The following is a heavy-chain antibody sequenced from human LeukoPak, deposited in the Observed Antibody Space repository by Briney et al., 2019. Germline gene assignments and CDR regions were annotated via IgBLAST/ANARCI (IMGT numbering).Heavy chain of an antibody. CDR3: ARDQTRWIQLWSSGHFDY. J-gene: IGHJ4*02. CDR2: IWYDGSNK. D-gene: IGHD5-18*01. Sequence: PGGSLRLSCAASGFTFSSYGMHWVRQAPGKGLEWVAVIWYDGSNKYYADSVKGRFTISRDNSKNTLYLQMNSLRAEDTAVYYCARDQTRWIQLWSSGHFDYWGQGTLVTVSS. V-gene: IGHV3-33*01. CDR1: GFTFSSYG.